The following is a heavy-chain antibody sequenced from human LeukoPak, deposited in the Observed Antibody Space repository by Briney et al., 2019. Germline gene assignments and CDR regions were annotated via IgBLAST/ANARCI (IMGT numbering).Heavy chain of an antibody. CDR1: GFTFSSYS. V-gene: IGHV3-21*01. CDR2: ISSSSSYI. J-gene: IGHJ4*02. Sequence: GGSLRLSCAASGFTFSSYSMNWVRQAPGKGLEWVSSISSSSSYIYYADSVKGRFTISRDNAKNSLYLQMNSLRAEDTAVYYCARDPLQYYYDSSGYYDYWGQGTLVTVSS. CDR3: ARDPLQYYYDSSGYYDY. D-gene: IGHD3-22*01.